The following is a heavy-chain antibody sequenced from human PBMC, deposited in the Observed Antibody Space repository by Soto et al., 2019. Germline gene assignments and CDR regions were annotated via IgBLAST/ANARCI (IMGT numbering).Heavy chain of an antibody. CDR3: AKDTGNYYYYGMDV. CDR2: ISWNSGSI. CDR1: GFTFSNFD. J-gene: IGHJ6*02. Sequence: GGSLRLSCATSGFTFSNFDMHWVRQAPGKGLEWVSGISWNSGSIGYADSVKGRFTISRDNAKNSLYLQMNSLRAEDTALYYCAKDTGNYYYYGMDVWGQGTTVTVSS. V-gene: IGHV3-9*01.